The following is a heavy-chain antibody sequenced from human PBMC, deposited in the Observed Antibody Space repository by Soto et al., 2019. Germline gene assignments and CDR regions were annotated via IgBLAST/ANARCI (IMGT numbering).Heavy chain of an antibody. Sequence: QVQLQESGPGLVKPSETLSLTCTVSGGSISSYYWSWIRQPPGKGLEWIGYIYYSGSTNYNPSLKSRVTISVDTSKNQFSLKLSSVTAADTAVYYCARRYCSGGSCYPGWFDPWGQGTLVTVSS. V-gene: IGHV4-59*01. CDR2: IYYSGST. CDR1: GGSISSYY. J-gene: IGHJ5*02. D-gene: IGHD2-15*01. CDR3: ARRYCSGGSCYPGWFDP.